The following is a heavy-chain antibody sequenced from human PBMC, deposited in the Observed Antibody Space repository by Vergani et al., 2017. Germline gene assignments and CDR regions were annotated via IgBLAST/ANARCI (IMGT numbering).Heavy chain of an antibody. Sequence: QVQLQESGPGLVKPPGTLSLTCAVPGDSISSNNCWTWVRQPPGKGLDWIGEICHTEDTKYSPPLKSRVTVSVDESRNLFSLRLNSVTAADTAVYYCATIGYRRWGYYFDYWGQGILVTVSS. CDR1: GDSISSNNC. CDR3: ATIGYRRWGYYFDY. V-gene: IGHV4-4*03. D-gene: IGHD2-2*02. J-gene: IGHJ4*02. CDR2: ICHTEDT.